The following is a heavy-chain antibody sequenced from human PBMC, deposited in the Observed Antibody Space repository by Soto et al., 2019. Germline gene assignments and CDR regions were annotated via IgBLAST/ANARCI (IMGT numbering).Heavy chain of an antibody. Sequence: PSETLFLTCTVSGGSISSGGYYWSWIRQHPGKGLEWIGYIYYSGSTYYNPSLKSRVTISVDTSKNQFSLKLSFVTAADTAVYCCVRGVTLVRGVIHTPYFDYWGQGALVTVSS. CDR2: IYYSGST. J-gene: IGHJ4*02. CDR3: VRGVTLVRGVIHTPYFDY. V-gene: IGHV4-31*03. CDR1: GGSISSGGYY. D-gene: IGHD3-10*01.